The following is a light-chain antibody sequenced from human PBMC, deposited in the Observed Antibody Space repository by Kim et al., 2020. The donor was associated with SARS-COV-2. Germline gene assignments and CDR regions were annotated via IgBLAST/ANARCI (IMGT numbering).Light chain of an antibody. J-gene: IGKJ4*01. CDR1: QSVSNSF. CDR2: GAS. Sequence: PGERATRSCRASQSVSNSFLAWFQQKPGQAPRLLIYGASSRATGIPDRFSGSGSGTDFILTISRLEPEDFAVYYCQHYGTSPPLTFGGGTKVDI. V-gene: IGKV3-20*01. CDR3: QHYGTSPPLT.